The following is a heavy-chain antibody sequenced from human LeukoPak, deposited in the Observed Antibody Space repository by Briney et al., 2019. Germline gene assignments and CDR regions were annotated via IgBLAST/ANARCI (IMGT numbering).Heavy chain of an antibody. V-gene: IGHV3-7*01. Sequence: PGGSLRFSCAASGFTFSSYWMSWVRQAPGKGLEWVANIKQDGSEKYYVDSVKGRFTISRDNAKNSLYLQMNSLRAEDTAVYYCASLPRTRGADYRSSSNWFDPWGQGTLVTVSS. D-gene: IGHD6-6*01. CDR1: GFTFSSYW. CDR2: IKQDGSEK. CDR3: ASLPRTRGADYRSSSNWFDP. J-gene: IGHJ5*02.